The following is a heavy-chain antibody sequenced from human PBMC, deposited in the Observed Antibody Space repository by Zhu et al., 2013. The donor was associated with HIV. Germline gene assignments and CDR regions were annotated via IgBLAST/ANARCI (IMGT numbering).Heavy chain of an antibody. CDR1: GYTFTSYD. J-gene: IGHJ4*02. V-gene: IGHV1-8*01. Sequence: QVQLVQSGAEVKKPGASVKVSCKASGYTFTSYDINWVRQATGQGLEWMGWMNPNSGNTGYAQKFQGRVTMTRNTSISTAYMELSSLRSEDTAVYYCARLGDSCSGGSCYHPFDYWAREPWSPSPQ. D-gene: IGHD2-15*01. CDR3: ARLGDSCSGGSCYHPFDY. CDR2: MNPNSGNT.